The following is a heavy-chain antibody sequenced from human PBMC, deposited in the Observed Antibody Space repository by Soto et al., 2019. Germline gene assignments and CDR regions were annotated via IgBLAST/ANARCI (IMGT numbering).Heavy chain of an antibody. CDR1: GYTFTSYD. D-gene: IGHD3-9*01. V-gene: IGHV1-8*01. J-gene: IGHJ6*03. CDR3: AREATDYDILTGSYYYYYYMDV. CDR2: MNPNSGNT. Sequence: ASVKVSCKASGYTFTSYDINWVRQATGQGLEWLGWMNPNSGNTGYAQKFQGRVTMTRNTSISTAYMELSSLRSEDTAVYYCAREATDYDILTGSYYYYYYMDVWGKGTTVTVSS.